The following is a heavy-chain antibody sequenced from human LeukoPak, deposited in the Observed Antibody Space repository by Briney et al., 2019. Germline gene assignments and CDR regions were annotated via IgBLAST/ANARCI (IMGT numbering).Heavy chain of an antibody. CDR1: GDSFSNYY. CDR2: VYYSGST. J-gene: IGHJ5*01. V-gene: IGHV4-59*08. D-gene: IGHD2-2*01. CDR3: ASSPRLTTSWFLFDS. Sequence: SETLSLTCSVSGDSFSNYYWTWIRQPPGKGLERIGYVYYSGSTNYNPSLKTRLHLSVDTSKNRFSLKLRSVTAADTAVYYCASSPRLTTSWFLFDSWGHGTLVTVSS.